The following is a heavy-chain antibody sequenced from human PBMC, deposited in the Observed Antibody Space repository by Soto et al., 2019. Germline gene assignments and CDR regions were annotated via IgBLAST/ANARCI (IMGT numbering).Heavy chain of an antibody. CDR3: ARDVSPGTSTLDLDAFDI. CDR1: GFSLGSYW. V-gene: IGHV3-7*05. CDR2: IKKDGSRT. J-gene: IGHJ3*02. Sequence: EAQLVESGGGLVQPGGSLRLSCEASGFSLGSYWMTCVRQAPGKGLAWGANIKKDGSRTSYLDSGRCRFTISRDNVGNSLSLQMDSLTAEDTGLYFCARDVSPGTSTLDLDAFDIGGQWTMFTVSS. D-gene: IGHD3-10*01.